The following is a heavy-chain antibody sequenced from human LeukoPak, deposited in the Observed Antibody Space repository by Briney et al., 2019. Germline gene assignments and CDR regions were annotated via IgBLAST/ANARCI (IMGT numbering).Heavy chain of an antibody. J-gene: IGHJ4*02. Sequence: ASVKVSCKASGYTFTGYYMHWVRQAPGQGLEWMGWINPNSGGTNYSQKFQGRVTMTGDTSISTAYMELSRQTSDDTAACYCERDTGTGNYYGSGSYYSPPGYWGQGTPVTVSS. CDR1: GYTFTGYY. D-gene: IGHD3-10*01. CDR2: INPNSGGT. V-gene: IGHV1-2*02. CDR3: ERDTGTGNYYGSGSYYSPPGY.